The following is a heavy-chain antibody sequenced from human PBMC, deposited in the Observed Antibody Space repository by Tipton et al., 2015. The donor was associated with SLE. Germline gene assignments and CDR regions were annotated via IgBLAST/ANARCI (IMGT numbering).Heavy chain of an antibody. V-gene: IGHV4-4*07. CDR3: ARELMVVRGLSRRDAFDI. J-gene: IGHJ3*02. CDR2: IYTSGST. CDR1: GGSINSYY. Sequence: SLTCTVSGGSINSYYWSWIRQPAGKGLEWIGRIYTSGSTNYNPSLKSRVTISLDTSKSQFSLKLQSVTAADTAVYYCARELMVVRGLSRRDAFDIWGQGAMVTVSS. D-gene: IGHD3-10*01.